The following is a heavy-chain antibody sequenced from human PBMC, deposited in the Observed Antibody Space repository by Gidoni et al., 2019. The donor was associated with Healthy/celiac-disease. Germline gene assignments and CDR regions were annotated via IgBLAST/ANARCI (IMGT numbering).Heavy chain of an antibody. CDR2: IIPIFGTA. CDR1: GGTFSSYA. CDR3: ARDRRGSYPQHYWYFAL. Sequence: VKRGQAGAEGQKPGSEVKVSCKASGGTFSSYAISWVRQAPGHGREWMGGIIPIFGTANYAPKFQGRVTIPSDESTSTAYIELSCLRSEDTAVYYCARDRRGSYPQHYWYFALWGRGPLVTVSS. D-gene: IGHD1-26*01. J-gene: IGHJ2*01. V-gene: IGHV1-69*01.